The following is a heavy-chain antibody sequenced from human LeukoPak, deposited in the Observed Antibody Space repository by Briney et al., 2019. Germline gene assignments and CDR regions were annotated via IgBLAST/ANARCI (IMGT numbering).Heavy chain of an antibody. D-gene: IGHD2-8*01. CDR2: INHSGST. CDR1: GGSFSGYY. CDR3: ARRANGPSY. Sequence: PSETLSLTCVVYGGSFSGYYWNWIRQPPGKGLEWIGQINHSGSTNCNPSLKSRVTISLDTSQNQFSLKLSSVTAADTAVYYCARRANGPSYWGQGTLVTVSS. V-gene: IGHV4-34*01. J-gene: IGHJ4*02.